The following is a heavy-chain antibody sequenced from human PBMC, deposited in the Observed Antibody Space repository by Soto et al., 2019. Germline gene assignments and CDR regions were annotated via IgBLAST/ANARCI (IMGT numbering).Heavy chain of an antibody. J-gene: IGHJ4*02. CDR1: GGSFSGYY. V-gene: IGHV4-34*01. CDR3: AVEGRGYSYGPIAY. Sequence: SETLCLTCAVYGGSFSGYYWSWIRQTPGKGLEWIGEINHSGSTNYNPSLKSRVTISVYTSKNQFSLKLSSVTAADTAVYFCAVEGRGYSYGPIAYWGQGTLVTVSS. CDR2: INHSGST. D-gene: IGHD5-18*01.